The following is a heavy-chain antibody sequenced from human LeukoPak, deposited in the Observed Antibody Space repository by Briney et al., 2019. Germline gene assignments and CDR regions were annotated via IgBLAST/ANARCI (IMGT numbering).Heavy chain of an antibody. V-gene: IGHV3-23*01. Sequence: GSLRISFESSGINLWKYAMNRVRPAPGKGLEWVSTISGTGSSTYYAGSAKGRFTISRDNSKDTLFLQLNSLTAADTAMYFCAKASVAIPQYCNSWGQGTLVTVSS. CDR1: GINLWKYA. D-gene: IGHD2-2*02. J-gene: IGHJ5*02. CDR2: ISGTGSST. CDR3: AKASVAIPQYCNS.